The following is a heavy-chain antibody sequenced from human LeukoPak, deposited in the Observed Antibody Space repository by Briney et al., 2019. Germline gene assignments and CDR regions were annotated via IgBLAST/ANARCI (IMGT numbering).Heavy chain of an antibody. J-gene: IGHJ5*02. CDR3: ARDSSGGWLGTNWFDP. CDR1: GFTFSRYA. CDR2: ISGSGGIT. V-gene: IGHV3-23*01. Sequence: PGGSLRLSCAASGFTFSRYAMSWVRQAPGKGLEWVSSISGSGGITYHADSLKGRFTISRDNSKNTLFLQMNSLRAEDTAVYYCARDSSGGWLGTNWFDPWGQGTLVTASS. D-gene: IGHD6-19*01.